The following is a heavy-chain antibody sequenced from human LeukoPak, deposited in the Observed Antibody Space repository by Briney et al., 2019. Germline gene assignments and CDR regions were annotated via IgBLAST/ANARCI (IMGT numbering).Heavy chain of an antibody. CDR2: TWHSGSST. D-gene: IGHD3-10*01. Sequence: SETLSLTCTVSDGSIKTNYWWTWVRQPPGKGLEWIGETWHSGSSTNYNPSLKSRVTISVDTSKNQFSLKLSSVTAADTAVYYCARGDYYGSGSYHNTPYYYYYGMDVWGQGTTVTVSS. J-gene: IGHJ6*02. CDR1: DGSIKTNYW. V-gene: IGHV4-4*02. CDR3: ARGDYYGSGSYHNTPYYYYYGMDV.